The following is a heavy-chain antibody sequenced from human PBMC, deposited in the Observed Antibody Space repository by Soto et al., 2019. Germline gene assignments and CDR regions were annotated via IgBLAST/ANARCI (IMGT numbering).Heavy chain of an antibody. CDR1: GFSLSTTGMG. J-gene: IGHJ4*02. CDR3: AHRISVWHGFRD. CDR2: IYWDDGK. V-gene: IGHV2-5*02. D-gene: IGHD6-19*01. Sequence: QITLRESGPTLVKPTQTLTLTCTFSGFSLSTTGMGVGWVRHPPGKALEWLALIYWDDGKRYSPSLNNRLTIAKDTSKNQVVLTMTNMDPVVTATYYCAHRISVWHGFRDCGQGTLVTGAS.